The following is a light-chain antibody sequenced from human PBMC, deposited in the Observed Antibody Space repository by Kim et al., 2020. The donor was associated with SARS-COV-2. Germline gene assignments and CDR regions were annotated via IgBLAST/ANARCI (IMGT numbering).Light chain of an antibody. CDR2: KAS. V-gene: IGKV1-5*03. Sequence: YVGARVTVTCRTRQSISSWVTWNQQRPGITPKLLIYKASSLESVVPSRFSGSGSGTEFTRTIRSLQHDDFATYYCQQYNSYSPWTFGQGTKVDIK. J-gene: IGKJ1*01. CDR1: QSISSW. CDR3: QQYNSYSPWT.